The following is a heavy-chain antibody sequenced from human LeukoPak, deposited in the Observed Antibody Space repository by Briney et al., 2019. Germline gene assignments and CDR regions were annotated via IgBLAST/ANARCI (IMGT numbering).Heavy chain of an antibody. CDR3: ARVGGYYYYMDV. D-gene: IGHD1-26*01. V-gene: IGHV4-61*02. J-gene: IGHJ6*03. Sequence: PSETLSLTCTVSGGSISSGSYYWSWIRQPAGKGLEWIGRIYTSGSTNYNPSLKSRVTVSVDTSKNQFSLKLSSVTAADTAVYYCARVGGYYYYMDVWGKGTTVTVPS. CDR1: GGSISSGSYY. CDR2: IYTSGST.